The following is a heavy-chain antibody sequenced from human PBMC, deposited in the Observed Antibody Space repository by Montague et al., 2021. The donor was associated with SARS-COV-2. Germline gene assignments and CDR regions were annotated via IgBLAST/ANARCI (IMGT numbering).Heavy chain of an antibody. CDR3: ARDNMGSIDY. Sequence: SLRLSCAASGFTFSTYYMQWVRQAPGKGLEWVAIMSYDGSSRYXXXSVKGRFTISRDNSRNTLYLQMDSLRSEDTAVYYCARDNMGSIDYWGQGTLVTVSS. D-gene: IGHD1-26*01. J-gene: IGHJ4*02. CDR1: GFTFSTYY. V-gene: IGHV3-30*04. CDR2: MSYDGSSR.